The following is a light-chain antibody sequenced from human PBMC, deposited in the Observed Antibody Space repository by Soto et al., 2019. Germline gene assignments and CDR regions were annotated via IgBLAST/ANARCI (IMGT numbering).Light chain of an antibody. V-gene: IGKV3-15*01. CDR2: GAV. CDR3: QQYNSWPPIT. J-gene: IGKJ5*01. Sequence: DIVMTQSPATLSVSPGERGTLSCRSSQSVGSKLAWYQQKPGQAPRLLIYGAVTRATGIPARFSGSGSGTEFTLTISSLQSEDFAAYYCQQYNSWPPITFGQGTRLEI. CDR1: QSVGSK.